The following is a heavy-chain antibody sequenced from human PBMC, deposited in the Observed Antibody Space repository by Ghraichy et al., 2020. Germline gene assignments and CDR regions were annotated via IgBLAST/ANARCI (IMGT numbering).Heavy chain of an antibody. Sequence: GGSLRLSCAASGFTFSSYVMHWVRQAPGKGLEWVAIISYDGSSENYVDSVKGRFTMSRDNSKNTLYLQMNSLRVEDTAVYYCARDRLGGRGGGRGGMDVWGPGTTVTVSS. J-gene: IGHJ6*02. D-gene: IGHD2-15*01. V-gene: IGHV3-30-3*01. CDR3: ARDRLGGRGGGRGGMDV. CDR2: ISYDGSSE. CDR1: GFTFSSYV.